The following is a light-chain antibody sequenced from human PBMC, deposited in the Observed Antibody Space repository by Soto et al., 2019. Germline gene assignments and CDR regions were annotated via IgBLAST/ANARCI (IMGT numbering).Light chain of an antibody. CDR3: QQSITFPYT. CDR2: AAS. V-gene: IGKV1-39*01. CDR1: QAVANF. Sequence: DIQMTQSPSSSSASVGDRVTITCRASQAVANFLNWYQQKPGRAPKILIYAASNLQRGDPSRFSGSGSGTEFTLTISSLEREDVASYYCQQSITFPYTVGRGTNLEI. J-gene: IGKJ2*01.